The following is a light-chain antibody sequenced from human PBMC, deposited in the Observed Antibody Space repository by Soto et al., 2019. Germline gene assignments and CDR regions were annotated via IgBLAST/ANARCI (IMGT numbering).Light chain of an antibody. CDR2: WAS. CDR3: QQHYRAPLT. Sequence: DIVVTQSPDSLTVSLGERATINCKSSQTVLSTSNNKNYLAWFQQKPGQPPTPLISWASDRQSGVPDRFSGVGFATDLTLTISSLQAEDVAVYYCQQHYRAPLTFGGGTELEIK. CDR1: QTVLSTSNNKNY. V-gene: IGKV4-1*01. J-gene: IGKJ4*01.